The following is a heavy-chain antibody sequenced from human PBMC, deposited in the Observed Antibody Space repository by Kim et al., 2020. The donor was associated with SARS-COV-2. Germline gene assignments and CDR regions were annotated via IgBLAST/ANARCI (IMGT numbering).Heavy chain of an antibody. D-gene: IGHD3-22*01. CDR2: ISWNSGSI. V-gene: IGHV3-9*01. CDR1: GFTFGDYA. CDR3: AKGGGRYYYDSSGYYYGWAAYYYYMDV. J-gene: IGHJ6*03. Sequence: GGSLRLSCAASGFTFGDYAMHWVRQAPGKGLEWVSGISWNSGSIGYADSVKGRFTISRDNAKNSLYLQMNSLRAEDTALYYCAKGGGRYYYDSSGYYYGWAAYYYYMDVWGKGTTVTVSS.